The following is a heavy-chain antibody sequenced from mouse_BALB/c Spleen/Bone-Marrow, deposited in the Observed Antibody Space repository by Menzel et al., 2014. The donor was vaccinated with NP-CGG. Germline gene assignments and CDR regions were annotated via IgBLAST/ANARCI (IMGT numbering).Heavy chain of an antibody. V-gene: IGHV1S29*02. CDR3: ARGWLLSWFAY. CDR1: GNTFSDYN. D-gene: IGHD2-3*01. J-gene: IGHJ3*01. Sequence: EVKLEESGPELVKPGASVKISCKASGNTFSDYNMHWVKQSHGKSLEWIGNIYPYNGGTGCNQKFKRKATLTVDNSSSTAYMELRSLTSEDSAVYHCARGWLLSWFAYWSQGTLVTVSA. CDR2: IYPYNGGT.